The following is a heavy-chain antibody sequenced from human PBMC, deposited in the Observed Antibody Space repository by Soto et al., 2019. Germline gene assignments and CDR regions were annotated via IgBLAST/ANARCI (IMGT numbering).Heavy chain of an antibody. CDR2: ISDDRNTK. Sequence: PGKTRRISCAADGFTLRDYSMPWVRQAPAKGLEGVAVISDDRNTKYYADSVKGRFTISRDNSKNTLYLQMDSLRVEDTAVYYCATKIVLGYWGQGA. J-gene: IGHJ4*02. CDR3: ATKIVLGY. D-gene: IGHD2-2*01. V-gene: IGHV3-30-3*01. CDR1: GFTLRDYS.